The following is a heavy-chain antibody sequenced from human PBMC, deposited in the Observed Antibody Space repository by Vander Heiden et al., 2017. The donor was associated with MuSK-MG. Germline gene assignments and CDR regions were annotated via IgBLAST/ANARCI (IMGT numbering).Heavy chain of an antibody. CDR3: ARRGEEQQLADYYGMDV. D-gene: IGHD6-13*01. J-gene: IGHJ6*02. V-gene: IGHV5-51*03. CDR2: IYPGDSDT. Sequence: EVQLVQSGAEVKKPGESLKISCTGSGYRFTSYGTGWVRQIPRKGLEWMGIIYPGDSDTRYSPSFQGQVTISADKSISTAYLQWSSLKASDTAMYYCARRGEEQQLADYYGMDVWGQGTTVTVSS. CDR1: GYRFTSYG.